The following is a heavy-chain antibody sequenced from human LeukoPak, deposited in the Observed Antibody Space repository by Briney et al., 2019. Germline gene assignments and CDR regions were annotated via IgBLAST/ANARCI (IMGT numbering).Heavy chain of an antibody. J-gene: IGHJ3*02. CDR2: IIPNSGGT. CDR3: ARGVLLQGRGAFDI. D-gene: IGHD1-26*01. CDR1: GYTFTVYY. Sequence: ASVKVSCKASGYTFTVYYIHWLRQAPGQGLEWMGWIIPNSGGTKYAQKFQDRVTMTRDTSISTAYMELSSLTYDDTAVYYCARGVLLQGRGAFDIWGQGTMVTVSS. V-gene: IGHV1-2*02.